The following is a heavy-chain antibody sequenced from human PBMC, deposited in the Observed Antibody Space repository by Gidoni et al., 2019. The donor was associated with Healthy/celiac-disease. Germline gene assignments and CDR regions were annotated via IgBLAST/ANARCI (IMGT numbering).Heavy chain of an antibody. Sequence: QVQLVESGGGVVQPGRSLRLSCAASVFTFSSYGMHWVRQAPGKGLEWVAVIWYDGSNKYYADSVKGRFTISRDNSKNTLYLQMNSLRAEDTAVYYCARENYGSGSYLGYWGQGTLVTVSS. D-gene: IGHD3-10*01. V-gene: IGHV3-33*01. CDR3: ARENYGSGSYLGY. CDR2: IWYDGSNK. CDR1: VFTFSSYG. J-gene: IGHJ4*02.